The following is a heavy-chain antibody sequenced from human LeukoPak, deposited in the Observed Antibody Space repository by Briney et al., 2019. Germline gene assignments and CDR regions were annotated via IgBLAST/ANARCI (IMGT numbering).Heavy chain of an antibody. D-gene: IGHD3-22*01. CDR1: GFTFSSYA. J-gene: IGHJ4*02. V-gene: IGHV3-53*01. CDR2: IYSGGST. Sequence: PGGSLRLSCAASGFTFSSYAMSWVRQAPGKGLEWVSVIYSGGSTYYADSVKGRFTISRDNSKNTLYLQMNSLRAEDTAVYYCAMTYYFDSSGYYKLDYWGQGTLVTVSS. CDR3: AMTYYFDSSGYYKLDY.